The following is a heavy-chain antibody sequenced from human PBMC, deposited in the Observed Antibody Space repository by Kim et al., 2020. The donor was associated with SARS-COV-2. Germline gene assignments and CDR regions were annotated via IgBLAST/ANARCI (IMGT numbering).Heavy chain of an antibody. CDR1: GGTFSSYA. V-gene: IGHV1-69*04. Sequence: SVKVSCKASGGTFSSYAISWVRQAPGQGLEWMGRIIPILGIANYAQKFQGRVTITADKSTSTAYMELSSLRSEDTAVYYCARAYYYGSGSYKYFDYWGQGTLVTVSS. CDR3: ARAYYYGSGSYKYFDY. D-gene: IGHD3-10*01. J-gene: IGHJ4*02. CDR2: IIPILGIA.